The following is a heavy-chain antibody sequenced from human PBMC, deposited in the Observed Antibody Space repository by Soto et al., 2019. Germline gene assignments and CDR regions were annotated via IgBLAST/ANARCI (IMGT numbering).Heavy chain of an antibody. V-gene: IGHV5-51*01. Sequence: EVQLVQSGAEVKKPGESLKISCKGSGYSFTSYWIGWVRQMPGKGLEWMGIIYPGDSDTRYSPSFQGQVTISADKSISTAYLQWSSLKASDTAMYYCARQLLSGYSSSWYYYYYGMDVWGQGTTVTVSS. J-gene: IGHJ6*02. CDR1: GYSFTSYW. CDR3: ARQLLSGYSSSWYYYYYGMDV. CDR2: IYPGDSDT. D-gene: IGHD6-13*01.